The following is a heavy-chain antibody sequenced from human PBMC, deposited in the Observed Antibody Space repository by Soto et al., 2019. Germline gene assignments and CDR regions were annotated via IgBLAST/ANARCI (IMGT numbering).Heavy chain of an antibody. V-gene: IGHV1-69*12. Sequence: QVQLVQSGAEVKKPGSSVKVSCKASGGTFSSYAISWVRQAPGQGLEWRGGIIPIFGTANYAKKFQGRVTITADESTSTAYMELSSLRSEDTAVYYCARSNGSGYGDYYYGMDVWGQGTTVTVSS. CDR1: GGTFSSYA. J-gene: IGHJ6*02. CDR3: ARSNGSGYGDYYYGMDV. D-gene: IGHD6-19*01. CDR2: IIPIFGTA.